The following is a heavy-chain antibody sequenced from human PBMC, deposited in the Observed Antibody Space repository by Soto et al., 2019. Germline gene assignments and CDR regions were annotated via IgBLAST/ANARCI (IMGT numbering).Heavy chain of an antibody. CDR3: TRQPYCGGDCYYLEY. V-gene: IGHV3-73*01. CDR2: IRSTANSYAT. J-gene: IGHJ4*02. Sequence: GGSPRLSRAASGFTFRGSAIPRVPPASWEGLEWVGRIRSTANSYATAYAASVKGRFTISRDDSKNTAYLQMNSLKTEDTAVYYCTRQPYCGGDCYYLEYWGQGTLVNVAS. CDR1: GFTFRGSA. D-gene: IGHD2-21*02.